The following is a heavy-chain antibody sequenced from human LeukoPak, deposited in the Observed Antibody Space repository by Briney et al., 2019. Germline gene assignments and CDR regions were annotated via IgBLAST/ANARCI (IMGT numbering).Heavy chain of an antibody. CDR2: INHSGST. CDR1: GFTFSSYA. D-gene: IGHD3-10*01. V-gene: IGHV4-34*01. Sequence: GSLRLSCEASGFTFSSYAMSWIRQPPGKGLEWIGEINHSGSTNYNPSLKSRVTISVDTSKNQFSLKLSSVTAADTAVYYCARSRTYYYGSGRVRNWFDPWGQGTLVTVSS. J-gene: IGHJ5*02. CDR3: ARSRTYYYGSGRVRNWFDP.